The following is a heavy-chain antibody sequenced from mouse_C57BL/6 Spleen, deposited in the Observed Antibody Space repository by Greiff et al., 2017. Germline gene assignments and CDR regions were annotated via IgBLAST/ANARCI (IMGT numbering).Heavy chain of an antibody. V-gene: IGHV4-1*01. CDR3: ARRVCDYHYFDY. D-gene: IGHD2-4*01. CDR2: INPDSSTT. CDR1: GIAFSRYW. Sequence: EVKLQESGGGLVQPGGSLKLSCAASGIAFSRYWMSWVRRAPGKGLEWIGEINPDSSTTNYAPTLKDKFIISRDNAKNTLYLQMSKVRSEDTAVYYCARRVCDYHYFDYWGQGTTLTVAS. J-gene: IGHJ2*01.